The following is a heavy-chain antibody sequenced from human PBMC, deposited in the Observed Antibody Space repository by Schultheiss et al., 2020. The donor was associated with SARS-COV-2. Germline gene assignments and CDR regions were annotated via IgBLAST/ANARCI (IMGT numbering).Heavy chain of an antibody. V-gene: IGHV3-74*01. CDR3: AKESNGGYDMDV. CDR2: INSDGSST. J-gene: IGHJ6*02. Sequence: GGSLRLSCAASGFTFDSYGMHWVRQAPGKGLVWVSRINSDGSSTSYADSVKGRFTISRDNAKNTVYVQMNSLRAEDTAVYYCAKESNGGYDMDVWGQGTTVTVSS. D-gene: IGHD2-8*01. CDR1: GFTFDSYG.